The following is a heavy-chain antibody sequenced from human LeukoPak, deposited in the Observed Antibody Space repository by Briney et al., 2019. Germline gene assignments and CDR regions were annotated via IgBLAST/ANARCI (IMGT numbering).Heavy chain of an antibody. D-gene: IGHD6-19*01. J-gene: IGHJ4*02. CDR2: ISSNGGST. CDR3: VRSNTGWDYFDY. Sequence: GGSLRLSCAASGFTFSNYLMHWVRQAPGKGLEYVSAISSNGGSTYYANSVQGRFTVSRDNSKNTLYLQMGSLRAEDTAVYYCVRSNTGWDYFDYWGQGTLVTVSS. CDR1: GFTFSNYL. V-gene: IGHV3-64*01.